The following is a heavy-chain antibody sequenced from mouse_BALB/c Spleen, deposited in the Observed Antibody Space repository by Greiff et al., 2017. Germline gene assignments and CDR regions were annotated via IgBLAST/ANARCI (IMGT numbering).Heavy chain of an antibody. CDR2: ISYSGST. CDR3: ARSGRYGDFDY. J-gene: IGHJ2*01. D-gene: IGHD2-14*01. CDR1: GYSITSDYA. Sequence: EVQLQQSGPGLVKPSQSLSLTCTVTGYSITSDYAWNWIRQFPGNKLEWMGYISYSGSTSYNPSLKSRISITRDTSKNQFFLQLNSVTTEDTATYYCARSGRYGDFDYWGQGTTLTVSS. V-gene: IGHV3-2*02.